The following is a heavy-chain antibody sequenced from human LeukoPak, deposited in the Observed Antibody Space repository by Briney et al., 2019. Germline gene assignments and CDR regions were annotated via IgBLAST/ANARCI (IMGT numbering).Heavy chain of an antibody. V-gene: IGHV3-30*19. J-gene: IGHJ4*02. D-gene: IGHD4-17*01. CDR2: ISYDGSNK. CDR3: AREGAYGDYYDY. CDR1: GFTFSSYG. Sequence: PGGSLRLSCAASGFTFSSYGTHWVRRAPGKGLEWVAVISYDGSNKYYADSVKGRFTISRDNSKNTLYLQMNSLRVEDTAVYYCAREGAYGDYYDYWGQGTLVTVSS.